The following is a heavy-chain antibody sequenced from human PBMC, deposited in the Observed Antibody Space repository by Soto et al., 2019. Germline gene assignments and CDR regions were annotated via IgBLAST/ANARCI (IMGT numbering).Heavy chain of an antibody. CDR3: ARGWGYDSTDYYYAY. Sequence: QVQLVQSGAEVRKPGSSVRVSCKASGGSFNRHTISWVRQAPGQGLEWMGGIIPIFGTANHAQKFQGRVTIIAEDSPSTVYMELSSLRSDDTAIYYCARGWGYDSTDYYYAYWGQGTLVIVSS. J-gene: IGHJ4*02. V-gene: IGHV1-69*01. CDR1: GGSFNRHT. D-gene: IGHD3-22*01. CDR2: IIPIFGTA.